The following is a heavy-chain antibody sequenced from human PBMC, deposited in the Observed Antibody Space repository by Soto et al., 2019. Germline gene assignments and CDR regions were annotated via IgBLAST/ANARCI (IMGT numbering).Heavy chain of an antibody. J-gene: IGHJ6*02. Sequence: PGGSLRLSCAASGFSFSNHGMHWVRQAPGKGLEWVAAIWSDASNKYYADSGKGRFTISRDNSKNTLYLQMNTLRAEDTAVYYCATDGFNKPGYYYGMGVWGQGPTVTVSS. CDR1: GFSFSNHG. CDR2: IWSDASNK. CDR3: ATDGFNKPGYYYGMGV. D-gene: IGHD6-25*01. V-gene: IGHV3-33*03.